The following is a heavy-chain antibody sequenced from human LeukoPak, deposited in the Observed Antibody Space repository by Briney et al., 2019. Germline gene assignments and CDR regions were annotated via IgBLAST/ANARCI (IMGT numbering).Heavy chain of an antibody. D-gene: IGHD6-19*01. V-gene: IGHV3-23*01. J-gene: IGHJ4*02. CDR1: GSSFSLYA. CDR3: ARRGAGSGGLDY. CDR2: IIETGASP. Sequence: GGSLTLSCAASGSSFSLYAMNWVRQAPGKGLEWVSTIIETGASPYYADSVRGRFTVSRDSSKNMFYLQMNSLRAEDTAIYYSARRGAGSGGLDYWGQGTLVTVSS.